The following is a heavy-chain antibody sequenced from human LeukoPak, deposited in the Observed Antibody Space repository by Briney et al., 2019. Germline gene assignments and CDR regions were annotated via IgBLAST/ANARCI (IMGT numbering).Heavy chain of an antibody. D-gene: IGHD3-3*01. CDR1: GGSMSLYY. CDR3: ARDFSAFDI. V-gene: IGHV4-4*07. J-gene: IGHJ3*02. Sequence: SETLSLTCTVSGGSMSLYYWSWIRQPAGKGLEWIGRTYISGSTNYNPSLKSRVTISVDTSKNQFSLKLGSVTAADTAIYYCARDFSAFDIWGQGTMVTVSS. CDR2: TYISGST.